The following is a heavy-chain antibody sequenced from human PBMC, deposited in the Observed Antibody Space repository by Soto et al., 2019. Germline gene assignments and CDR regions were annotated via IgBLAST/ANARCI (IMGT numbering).Heavy chain of an antibody. CDR3: ARDRIAVAGNPEYSQR. V-gene: IGHV3-66*01. Sequence: EVQLVESGGGLVQPGGSLRLSCAASGFTVSSNYMSWVRQAPGKGLEWVSVIYRGGSTYYADSVEGIFTISRDNSKNTLYLHMNSMRAEDTAVYYCARDRIAVAGNPEYSQRWGQCTLVTVSS. D-gene: IGHD6-19*01. CDR1: GFTVSSNY. J-gene: IGHJ1*01. CDR2: IYRGGST.